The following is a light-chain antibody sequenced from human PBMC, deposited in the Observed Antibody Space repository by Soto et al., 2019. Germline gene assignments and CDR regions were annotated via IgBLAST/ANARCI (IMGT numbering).Light chain of an antibody. CDR2: YDS. Sequence: SYELTQPPSVSVAPGKTARITCGGNNIGSKSVHWYQQKPGQAPVLVIYYDSDRPSGIPERFSGSNSGNTATLTISRVEAGDEADYYCQVWDLRSDPYVFATGTKVTVL. J-gene: IGLJ1*01. CDR3: QVWDLRSDPYV. CDR1: NIGSKS. V-gene: IGLV3-21*04.